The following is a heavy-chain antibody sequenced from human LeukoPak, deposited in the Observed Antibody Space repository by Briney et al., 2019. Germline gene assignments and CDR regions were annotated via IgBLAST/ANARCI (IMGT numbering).Heavy chain of an antibody. CDR1: GFTFSSYA. Sequence: GGSLRLSCAASGFTFSSYAMHWVRQAPGKGLEWVAVISYDGSNKYYADSVKGRFTISRDNSKNTLYLQMNSLRAEDTAVYYCARATLARFDYWGQGTLVTVFS. V-gene: IGHV3-30*04. D-gene: IGHD1-1*01. J-gene: IGHJ4*02. CDR2: ISYDGSNK. CDR3: ARATLARFDY.